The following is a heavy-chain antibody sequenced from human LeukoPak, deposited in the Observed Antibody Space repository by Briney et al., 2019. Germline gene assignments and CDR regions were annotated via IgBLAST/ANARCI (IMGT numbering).Heavy chain of an antibody. J-gene: IGHJ2*01. V-gene: IGHV1-2*02. CDR2: IDPKSGDT. D-gene: IGHD3-16*02. CDR1: GYTFTGNH. Sequence: ASVKVSCKASGYTFTGNHVHWVRQAPGEGLEWMGWIDPKSGDTKYAQKFQDRVAMTSDTSISTAYMELSGLRSDDTAVYFCAREADIVSFDLWGRGTLVTV. CDR3: AREADIVSFDL.